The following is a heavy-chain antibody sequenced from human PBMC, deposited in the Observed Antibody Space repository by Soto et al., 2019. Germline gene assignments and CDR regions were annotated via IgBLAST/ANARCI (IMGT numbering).Heavy chain of an antibody. CDR1: GFTFSSYG. J-gene: IGHJ4*02. V-gene: IGHV3-30*18. Sequence: PGGSLRLSCAASGFTFSSYGMHWVRQAPGKGLEWVAVISYEGSNKYYVDSVKGRSTISRDNSKNTLYLQMNSLRAEDTAVYYCAKDLAARGPHYFDYWGQGTLVTVSS. D-gene: IGHD6-6*01. CDR2: ISYEGSNK. CDR3: AKDLAARGPHYFDY.